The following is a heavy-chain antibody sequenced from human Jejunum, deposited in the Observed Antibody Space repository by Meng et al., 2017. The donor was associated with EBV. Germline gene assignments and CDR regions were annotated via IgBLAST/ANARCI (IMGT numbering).Heavy chain of an antibody. CDR2: ISAYNGNT. D-gene: IGHD2-15*01. Sequence: QVQLVQSGAEVKEPGASVKVSCKASGYTFTNYGVSWVRQAPGQGREWMGWISAYNGNTDYAQKLQGRVTMTTDTPTSTAYMELRSLRSDDTAVYYCTILSHCDGGICYSYDYWGQGTLVTVSS. CDR3: TILSHCDGGICYSYDY. V-gene: IGHV1-18*01. J-gene: IGHJ4*02. CDR1: GYTFTNYG.